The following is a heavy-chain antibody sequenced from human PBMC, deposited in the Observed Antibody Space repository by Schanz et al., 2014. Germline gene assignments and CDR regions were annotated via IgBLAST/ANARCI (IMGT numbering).Heavy chain of an antibody. CDR2: ISGSGNST. CDR1: GFTFSSSA. CDR3: AKGFGGYDLVLDY. V-gene: IGHV3-23*04. J-gene: IGHJ4*02. D-gene: IGHD5-12*01. Sequence: EVQLVESGGGLIQPGGSLRLSCVVSGFTFSSSAMSWVRQAPGKGLEWVSAISGSGNSTYYADSVKGRFTISRDNSKNPLSLQMNSLRAEDTAVYYCAKGFGGYDLVLDYWGQGTLVTVSS.